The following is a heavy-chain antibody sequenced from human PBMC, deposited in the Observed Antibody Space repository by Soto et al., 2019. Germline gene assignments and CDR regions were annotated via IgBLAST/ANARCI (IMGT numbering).Heavy chain of an antibody. CDR2: ISYSGNT. CDR1: GGSISSSSYY. Sequence: PSETLXLTFTVSGGSISSSSYYWGWIRQPPGKGLEWIGYISYSGNTYSNPSLKSRVIISVDTSKNQFSLKLGSATAADTAVYFCARDRKLGEHDSWGQGTLITSPQ. V-gene: IGHV4-30-4*08. D-gene: IGHD3-10*01. CDR3: ARDRKLGEHDS. J-gene: IGHJ5*01.